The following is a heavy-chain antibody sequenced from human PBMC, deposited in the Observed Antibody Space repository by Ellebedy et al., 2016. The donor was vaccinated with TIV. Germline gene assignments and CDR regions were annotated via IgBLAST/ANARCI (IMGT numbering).Heavy chain of an antibody. CDR2: LFYTGST. J-gene: IGHJ3*01. D-gene: IGHD3-10*01. V-gene: IGHV4-59*01. CDR1: GGSLSDNY. CDR3: VSSVSVYAFDL. Sequence: SETLSLTCAVSGGSLSDNYWTWIRQPPGKGLEWIGYLFYTGSTNYNPSLKSRVTISVNTPRNQFSLKLNSVTAADTAVYYCVSSVSVYAFDLWGQGTMVTVSS.